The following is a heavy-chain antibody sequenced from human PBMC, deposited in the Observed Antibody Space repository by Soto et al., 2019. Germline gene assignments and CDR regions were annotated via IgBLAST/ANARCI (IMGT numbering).Heavy chain of an antibody. J-gene: IGHJ4*02. Sequence: GGSLRLSGAASGFTFRSSWMSWVRLSPGNGLEWVANIKDDGSETYYVDSVKGRFTISRDNAKNSLYLQMNSLRVEDTAVYYCVNSYAARGWYEGSDYWGRGTVVTVSS. CDR1: GFTFRSSW. D-gene: IGHD6-19*01. CDR2: IKDDGSET. V-gene: IGHV3-7*03. CDR3: VNSYAARGWYEGSDY.